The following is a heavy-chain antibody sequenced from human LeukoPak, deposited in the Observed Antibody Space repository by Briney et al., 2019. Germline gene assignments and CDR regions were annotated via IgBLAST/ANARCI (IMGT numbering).Heavy chain of an antibody. D-gene: IGHD5-24*01. Sequence: PGRSLRLSCAASGLSVSINYMKRVPQAPGERLEWVSVMYSGGSTYYTDCVKGRFTISRDNSENTLYLQMNSLRSEATAIYYCVRDLRCRAFYMDVWGKGTTVTVSS. CDR1: GLSVSINY. V-gene: IGHV3-66*02. CDR2: MYSGGST. J-gene: IGHJ6*03. CDR3: VRDLRCRAFYMDV.